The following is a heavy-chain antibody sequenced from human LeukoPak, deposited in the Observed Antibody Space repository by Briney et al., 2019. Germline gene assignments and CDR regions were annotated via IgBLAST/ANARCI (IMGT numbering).Heavy chain of an antibody. CDR1: GGSISSYY. CDR2: INHSGST. D-gene: IGHD2-15*01. J-gene: IGHJ6*02. CDR3: ARVSVAATYYYGMDV. V-gene: IGHV4-34*01. Sequence: SETLSLTCTVSGGSISSYYWSWTRQPPGKGLEWIGEINHSGSTNYNPSLKSRVTISVDTSKNQFSLKLSSVTAADTAVYYCARVSVAATYYYGMDVWGQGTTVTVSS.